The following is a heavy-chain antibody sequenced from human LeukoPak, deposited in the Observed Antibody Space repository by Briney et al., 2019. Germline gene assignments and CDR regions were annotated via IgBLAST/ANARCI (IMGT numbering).Heavy chain of an antibody. J-gene: IGHJ4*02. CDR2: ISSSSRYI. Sequence: GGSLRLSCAASVFTFSSYSMNWVRQAPGKGREGVSSISSSSRYIYYAASVKGRFTISRDNAKNSLYLQMNSLRAEDTAVYYCARDRSAMVRGIFDYWGQGTLVTVSS. CDR1: VFTFSSYS. CDR3: ARDRSAMVRGIFDY. D-gene: IGHD3-10*01. V-gene: IGHV3-21*01.